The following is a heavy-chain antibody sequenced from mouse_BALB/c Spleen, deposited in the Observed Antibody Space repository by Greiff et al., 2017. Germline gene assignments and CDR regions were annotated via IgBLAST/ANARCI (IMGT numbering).Heavy chain of an antibody. J-gene: IGHJ2*01. CDR3: ARKGGYDVGYYFDY. D-gene: IGHD2-2*01. CDR1: GFTFSSYA. V-gene: IGHV5-9-4*01. CDR2: ISSGGSYT. Sequence: EVQVVESGGGLVKPGGSLKLSCAASGFTFSSYAMSWVRQSPEKRLEWVAEISSGGSYTYYPDTVTGRFTISRDNAKNTLYLEMSSLRSEDTAMYYCARKGGYDVGYYFDYWGQGTTLTVSS.